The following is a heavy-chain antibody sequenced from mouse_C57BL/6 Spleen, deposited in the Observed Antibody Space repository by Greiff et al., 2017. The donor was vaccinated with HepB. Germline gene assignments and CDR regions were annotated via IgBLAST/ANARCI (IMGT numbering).Heavy chain of an antibody. V-gene: IGHV5-9-1*02. D-gene: IGHD2-4*01. Sequence: EVKLMESGEGLVKPGGSLKLSCAASGFTFSSYAMSWVRQTPEKRLEWVAYISSGGDYIYYADTVKGRFTISRDNARNALYLQMSSLKSEDTAMYYCTRGEGNYDYDGAMDYWGQGTSVTVSS. CDR1: GFTFSSYA. CDR3: TRGEGNYDYDGAMDY. J-gene: IGHJ4*01. CDR2: ISSGGDYI.